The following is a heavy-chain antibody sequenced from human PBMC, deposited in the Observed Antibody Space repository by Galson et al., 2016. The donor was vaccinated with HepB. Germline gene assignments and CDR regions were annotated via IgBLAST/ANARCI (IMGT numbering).Heavy chain of an antibody. J-gene: IGHJ4*02. CDR2: ISSSSSYI. CDR1: GFTFSSYS. Sequence: SCAASGFTFSSYSMNWVRQAPGKGLEWVSSISSSSSYIYYADSVKGRFTISRDNAKNSLYLQMNSLRAEDTAVYCCASGYSYGYFYYWGQGTLVTVSS. D-gene: IGHD5-18*01. CDR3: ASGYSYGYFYY. V-gene: IGHV3-21*01.